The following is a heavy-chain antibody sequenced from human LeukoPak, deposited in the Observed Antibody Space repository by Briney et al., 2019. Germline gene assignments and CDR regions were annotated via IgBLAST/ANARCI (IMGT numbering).Heavy chain of an antibody. Sequence: GEVPKTPPRGFCYTFTSYLNTWGRQMPGEGLGGGGRIDPSDSYNKSSPYFEGHVTLSADTSISTAYLQWSSLKASDTAMYYCARHYYYASSTVEYWGQGTLVTVSS. D-gene: IGHD3-22*01. J-gene: IGHJ4*02. CDR3: ARHYYYASSTVEY. V-gene: IGHV5-10-1*01. CDR1: CYTFTSYL. CDR2: IDPSDSYN.